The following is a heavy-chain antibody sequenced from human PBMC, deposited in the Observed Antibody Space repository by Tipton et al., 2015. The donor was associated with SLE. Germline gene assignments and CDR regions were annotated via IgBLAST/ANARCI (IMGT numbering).Heavy chain of an antibody. J-gene: IGHJ6*02. D-gene: IGHD4-23*01. CDR2: IHSSGSS. V-gene: IGHV4-61*09. CDR3: ARLGQLANVGGSTYYHPLDV. Sequence: TLSLTCSVSGASMNSGSYSWHWIRQPAGKALQWLGHIHSSGSSDYNPSLNSRVTISLDTSKNKFSLKVTSVTAADTAVYFCARLGQLANVGGSTYYHPLDVWGQGTTVTVSS. CDR1: GASMNSGSYS.